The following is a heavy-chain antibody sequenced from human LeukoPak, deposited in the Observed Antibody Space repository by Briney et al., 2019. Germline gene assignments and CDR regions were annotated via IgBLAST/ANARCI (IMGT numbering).Heavy chain of an antibody. Sequence: PSETLSLTCTVSGYSISSGYYWGWIRQPPGKGLEWIGSIYHSGSTYYNPSLKSRVTISVDTSKNQFSLKLSFVTAADTAVYYCAREYSSSPNWFDPWGQGTLVTVSS. D-gene: IGHD6-13*01. CDR3: AREYSSSPNWFDP. CDR1: GYSISSGYY. J-gene: IGHJ5*02. V-gene: IGHV4-38-2*02. CDR2: IYHSGST.